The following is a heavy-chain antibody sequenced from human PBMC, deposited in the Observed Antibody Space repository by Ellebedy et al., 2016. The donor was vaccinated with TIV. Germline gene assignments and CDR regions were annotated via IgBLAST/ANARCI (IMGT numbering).Heavy chain of an antibody. CDR1: GGSISSYY. J-gene: IGHJ4*02. CDR3: ARDHPNSGSDGGYFDY. CDR2: IYYSGST. D-gene: IGHD1-26*01. Sequence: SETLSLXXTVSGGSISSYYWSWIRQPPGQGLEWIGYIYYSGSTNYNPSLKSRVTISVDTSKNQFSLKLSSVTAADTAVYYCARDHPNSGSDGGYFDYWGQGTLVTVSS. V-gene: IGHV4-59*13.